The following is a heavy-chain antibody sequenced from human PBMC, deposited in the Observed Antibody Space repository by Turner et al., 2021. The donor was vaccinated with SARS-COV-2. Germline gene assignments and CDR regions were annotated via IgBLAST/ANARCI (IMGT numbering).Heavy chain of an antibody. CDR2: IYYSGST. V-gene: IGHV4-39*01. Sequence: QLQMQESGPGLVKPSATLSLTCTVSGGSISSSSYYWGWFRQPPGKGLEWIGIIYYSGSTYYNPSLKSRVTISVDTSKNQFSLKLSSVTAADTAVYYCARGRIMITFGGVIPNWFDPWGQGTLVTVSS. CDR3: ARGRIMITFGGVIPNWFDP. D-gene: IGHD3-16*02. CDR1: GGSISSSSYY. J-gene: IGHJ5*02.